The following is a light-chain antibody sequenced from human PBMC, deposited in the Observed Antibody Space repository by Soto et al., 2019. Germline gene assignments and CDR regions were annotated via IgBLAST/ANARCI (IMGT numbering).Light chain of an antibody. CDR1: QRVSSNY. V-gene: IGKV3-20*01. CDR2: GAS. J-gene: IGKJ1*01. Sequence: EIVLTQSPGTLSLSSGERATLSCRTSQRVSSNYLAWYQQKPGQAPRLLIYGASSRATGIPDRFGGSGSGTDFTLTISSLEPEDFAVYYCQQYGSSPWTFGQGTKVEIK. CDR3: QQYGSSPWT.